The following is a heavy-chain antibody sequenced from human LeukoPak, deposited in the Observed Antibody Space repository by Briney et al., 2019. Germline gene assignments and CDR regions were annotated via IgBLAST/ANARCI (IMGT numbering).Heavy chain of an antibody. CDR1: GGSISPYY. CDR2: VLYSGST. D-gene: IGHD6-19*01. CDR3: ARHLDEGIAVAGSFDY. J-gene: IGHJ4*02. Sequence: PSETLSLTCTVSGGSISPYYWSWIRQPPGKGLEWVGEVLYSGSTNYNPSLKSRVSISLDKSKNQFSLKLHSMSAADTAVYYCARHLDEGIAVAGSFDYWGQGTLVTVSS. V-gene: IGHV4-59*08.